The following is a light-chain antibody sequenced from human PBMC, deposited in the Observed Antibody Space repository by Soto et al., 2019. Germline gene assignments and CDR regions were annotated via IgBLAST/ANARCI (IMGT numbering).Light chain of an antibody. V-gene: IGKV3-15*01. CDR1: QTVGTN. CDR3: HRYSRWPRT. Sequence: EIVLTQSPVTLSVSPGQRATLSCRASQTVGTNLAWFHQKPGQAPRLLFYGASTRATGIPARFSGCGSGTEFTVAISSLQSEDFAVYYCHRYSRWPRTFRQGTTVEVK. J-gene: IGKJ1*01. CDR2: GAS.